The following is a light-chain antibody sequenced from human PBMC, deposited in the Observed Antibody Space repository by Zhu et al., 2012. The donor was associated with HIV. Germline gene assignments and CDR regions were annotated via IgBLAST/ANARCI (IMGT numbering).Light chain of an antibody. V-gene: IGKV3-11*01. CDR3: QHYVPSPMYT. J-gene: IGKJ2*01. CDR1: QYIRRS. Sequence: EILLAQSPATLSLSPGERATLSCRASQYIRRSLAWYQQKPGQAPRLLMFDASNRAVGIPTRFSGSASGTDFTLTISGVEPEDFAVYYCQHYVPSPMYTFGQGTKLEIK. CDR2: DAS.